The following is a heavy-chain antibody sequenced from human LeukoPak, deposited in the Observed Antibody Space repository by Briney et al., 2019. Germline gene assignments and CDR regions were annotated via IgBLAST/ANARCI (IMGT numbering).Heavy chain of an antibody. J-gene: IGHJ4*02. D-gene: IGHD3-22*01. V-gene: IGHV4-61*01. Sequence: SETLSLTCTVSGGSVSSGSYYWSWIRQPPGKGLEWIGYIHYSGSTNYNPSLKSRVTISVDTSKNQFSLKLSSVTAADTAVYYCARHYYDSSGYLDYWGQGTLVTVSS. CDR1: GGSVSSGSYY. CDR2: IHYSGST. CDR3: ARHYYDSSGYLDY.